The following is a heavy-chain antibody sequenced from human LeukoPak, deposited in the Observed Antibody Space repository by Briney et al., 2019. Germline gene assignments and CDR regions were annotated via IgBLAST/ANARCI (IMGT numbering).Heavy chain of an antibody. J-gene: IGHJ4*02. CDR1: GFTFSSYG. CDR2: ISYDGSNK. D-gene: IGHD3-9*01. CDR3: ARDNGYYDVLNGYPIDY. Sequence: GGSLRLSCAASGFTFSSYGMHWVRQAPGKGLEWVAVISYDGSNKYYADSVKGRFTISRDNSKNTLYLQMNSLRAEDTAVYYCARDNGYYDVLNGYPIDYWGQGTLVTVSS. V-gene: IGHV3-30*03.